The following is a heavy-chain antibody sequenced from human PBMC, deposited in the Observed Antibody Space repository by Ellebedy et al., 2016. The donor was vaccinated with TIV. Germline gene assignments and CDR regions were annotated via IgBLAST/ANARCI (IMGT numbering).Heavy chain of an antibody. CDR3: TTKGPYSSSWYNH. J-gene: IGHJ4*02. D-gene: IGHD6-13*01. CDR2: IYSGGDGGDT. V-gene: IGHV3-66*01. Sequence: GGSLRLSCAASGFIVSDNYMSWVRQAPGKGLEWVSVIYSGGDGGDTYYADSVKGRFTISRDNSKNTLHLQMNSLRAADTAVYYCTTKGPYSSSWYNHWGQGTLVTVS. CDR1: GFIVSDNY.